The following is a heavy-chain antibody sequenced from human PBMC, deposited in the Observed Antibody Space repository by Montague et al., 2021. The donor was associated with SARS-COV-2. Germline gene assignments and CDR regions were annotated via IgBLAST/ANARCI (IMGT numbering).Heavy chain of an antibody. V-gene: IGHV3-48*03. CDR1: GFTFSSYE. D-gene: IGHD3-22*01. J-gene: IGHJ3*02. CDR3: AREERIAILVVVITHAFDI. CDR2: ISSSGSTI. Sequence: SLRLSCAASGFTFSSYEMNWVRQAPGKGLEWVSYISSSGSTIYCXDSVKGRFTISRDNAKNSLYLQMNSLRAEDTAVYYCAREERIAILVVVITHAFDIWGQGTMVTVSS.